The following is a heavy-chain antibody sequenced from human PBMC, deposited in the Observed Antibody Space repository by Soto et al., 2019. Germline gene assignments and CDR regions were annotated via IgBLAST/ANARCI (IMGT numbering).Heavy chain of an antibody. J-gene: IGHJ4*02. D-gene: IGHD3-10*01. CDR2: IYWDDDK. Sequence: QITLKESGPTLVKPTQTLTLTCTFSGFSLSTSGVGVGCIRQPPGKALEWLALIYWDDDKRYIPSLKSRLTIPKDPSKNLVVFTMTHMDPADTATYYCAHFMVRGVKGFDYWGQGTLVTVS. CDR1: GFSLSTSGVG. V-gene: IGHV2-5*02. CDR3: AHFMVRGVKGFDY.